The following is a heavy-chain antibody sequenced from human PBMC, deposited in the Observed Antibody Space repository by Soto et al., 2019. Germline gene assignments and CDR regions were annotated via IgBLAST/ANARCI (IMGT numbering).Heavy chain of an antibody. CDR3: AKARYSSGWYFDY. CDR2: ISGSGGST. CDR1: GFTFSSYA. V-gene: IGHV3-23*01. Sequence: LRLSCAASGFTFSSYAMSWVRQAPGKGLEWVSVISGSGGSTYYADSVKGRFTISRDNSKNTLYLQMNSLRAEDTAVYYCAKARYSSGWYFDYWGQGTLVTVSS. J-gene: IGHJ4*02. D-gene: IGHD6-19*01.